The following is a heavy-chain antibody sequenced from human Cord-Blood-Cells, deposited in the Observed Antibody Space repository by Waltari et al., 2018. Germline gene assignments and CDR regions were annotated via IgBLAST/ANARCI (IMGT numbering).Heavy chain of an antibody. CDR2: INHSGST. J-gene: IGHJ5*02. CDR3: AREQDIVVVPAANWFDP. D-gene: IGHD2-2*01. CDR1: GWSFSVYY. V-gene: IGHV4-34*01. Sequence: QLQLQQWGAGLLKPSETLSLTCAAYGWSFSVYYWSSIRQPPGKGLEWIGEINHSGSTNYNPSLKSRVTISVDTSKNQFSLKLSSVTAADTAVYYCAREQDIVVVPAANWFDPWGQGTLVTVSS.